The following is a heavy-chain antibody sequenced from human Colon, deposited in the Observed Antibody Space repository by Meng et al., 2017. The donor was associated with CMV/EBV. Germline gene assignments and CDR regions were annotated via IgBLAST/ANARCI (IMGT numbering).Heavy chain of an antibody. Sequence: GGSLRLSCAASGASGFTFGSYAMSGVRQAPGKGLEWVSHIYSAGRNTFYADSAKGRFTISRDNSNNMLYLQMNNLRVDDTAVYYCAKDTPILYGAYDYWGQGVVVTVSS. CDR3: AKDTPILYGAYDY. CDR2: IYSAGRNT. V-gene: IGHV3-23*03. D-gene: IGHD2/OR15-2a*01. CDR1: GFTFGSYA. J-gene: IGHJ4*02.